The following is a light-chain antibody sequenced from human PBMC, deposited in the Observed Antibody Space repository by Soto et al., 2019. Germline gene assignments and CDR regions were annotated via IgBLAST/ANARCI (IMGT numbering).Light chain of an antibody. Sequence: SYELTQPPSVSVAPGQTARITCGGNDIGSKSVHWYRQKPGQAPLLVVYDDSDRPSGIPERFSGSKSGNTASLTVSGLQAEDEADYYCSSYAGSSNVFGTGTKLTVL. J-gene: IGLJ1*01. CDR2: DDS. CDR1: DIGSKS. CDR3: SSYAGSSNV. V-gene: IGLV3-21*02.